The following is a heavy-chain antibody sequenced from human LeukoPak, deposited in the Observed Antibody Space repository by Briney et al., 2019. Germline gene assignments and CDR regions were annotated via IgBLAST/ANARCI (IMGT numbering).Heavy chain of an antibody. CDR3: ARETDYYGSGSHYYYYMDV. V-gene: IGHV4-59*01. J-gene: IGHJ6*03. D-gene: IGHD3-10*01. CDR1: GGCISSYY. Sequence: PSETLSLTCTVSGGCISSYYWSWIRQPPGKGLEWIGYIYYSGSTNYNPSLKSRVTISVDTSKNQFSLKLSSVTAADTAVYYCARETDYYGSGSHYYYYMDVWGKGTTVTISS. CDR2: IYYSGST.